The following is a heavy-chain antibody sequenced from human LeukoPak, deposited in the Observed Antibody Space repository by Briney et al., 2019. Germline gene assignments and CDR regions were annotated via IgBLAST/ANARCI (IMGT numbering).Heavy chain of an antibody. CDR3: ARDITMIVVAPPGRWFDP. D-gene: IGHD3-22*01. CDR2: IIPILGIA. CDR1: GGTFSSYA. J-gene: IGHJ5*02. V-gene: IGHV1-69*04. Sequence: SVKVSCKASGGTFSSYAISWVRQAPGQGLEWMGRIIPILGIANYAQKFQGRVTITADKSTSTAYMELSSLRSEDTAVYYCARDITMIVVAPPGRWFDPWGQGTLVTVSS.